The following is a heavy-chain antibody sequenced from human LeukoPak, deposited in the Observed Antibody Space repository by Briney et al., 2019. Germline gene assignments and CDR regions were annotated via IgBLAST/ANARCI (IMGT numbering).Heavy chain of an antibody. Sequence: SQTLSLTCAISGDSVSRTNIAWNWIRQSPSRGLEWLGRTYYRSKWYNDYAVSVQSRIIINPDTSKNQFSLQLNSVAPEDTAVYYCARGIGWPYFDYWGQGTLVTVSS. CDR1: GDSVSRTNIA. V-gene: IGHV6-1*01. CDR3: ARGIGWPYFDY. D-gene: IGHD5-24*01. J-gene: IGHJ4*02. CDR2: TYYRSKWYN.